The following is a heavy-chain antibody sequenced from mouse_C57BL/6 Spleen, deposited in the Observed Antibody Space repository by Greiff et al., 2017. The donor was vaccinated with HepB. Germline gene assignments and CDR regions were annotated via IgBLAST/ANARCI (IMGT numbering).Heavy chain of an antibody. J-gene: IGHJ1*03. V-gene: IGHV1-53*01. CDR1: GYTFTSYW. CDR3: ARQGGYFDV. CDR2: INPSKGGT. Sequence: QVHLQQPGTELVKPGASVKLSCKASGYTFTSYWMHWVKQRPGQGLEWIGKINPSKGGTNYNDKFKRTATLTVDKSSSTAYMQLSSLTSEDSAVYYCARQGGYFDVWGTGTTVTVSS.